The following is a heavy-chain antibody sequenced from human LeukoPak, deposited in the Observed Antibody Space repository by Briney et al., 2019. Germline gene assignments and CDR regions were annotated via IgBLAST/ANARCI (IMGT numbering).Heavy chain of an antibody. CDR2: ISAYNGNT. CDR1: GYTFTSYG. CDR3: ARTFIVGATTYFGY. D-gene: IGHD1-26*01. J-gene: IGHJ4*02. Sequence: ASVKVSCKASGYTFTSYGISWVRQAPGQGLEWMGWISAYNGNTNYAQKLQGRVTMTTDTSTSTAYMELRSLRSDDTAVYYCARTFIVGATTYFGYWGQRTLVTVSS. V-gene: IGHV1-18*01.